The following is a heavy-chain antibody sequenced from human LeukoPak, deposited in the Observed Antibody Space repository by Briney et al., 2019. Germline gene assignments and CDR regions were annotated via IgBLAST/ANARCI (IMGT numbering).Heavy chain of an antibody. Sequence: GGSLRLSCAASGFTFSTYWMTWVRQAPGKGLEWVANIKQDGSEEYYVDSVEGRFTISRDNAKNSLYLQMNSLRAEDTAIYYCASGSSYSGYWGQGTLVTVSS. J-gene: IGHJ4*02. CDR1: GFTFSTYW. CDR2: IKQDGSEE. D-gene: IGHD2-15*01. V-gene: IGHV3-7*01. CDR3: ASGSSYSGY.